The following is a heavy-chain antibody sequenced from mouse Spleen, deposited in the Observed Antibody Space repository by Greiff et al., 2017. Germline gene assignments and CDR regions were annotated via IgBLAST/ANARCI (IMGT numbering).Heavy chain of an antibody. V-gene: IGHV1-69*01. CDR2: IDTSDSYT. D-gene: IGHD2-3*01. J-gene: IGHJ4*01. CDR1: GYTFTDYW. Sequence: VQLQQPGAELVMPGASVKMSCKASGYTFTDYWMHWVKQRPGQGLEWIGAIDTSDSYTSYNQKFKGKATLTVDESSSTAYMQLSSLTSEDSAVYYCARVDGYYAMDYWGQGTSVTVSS. CDR3: ARVDGYYAMDY.